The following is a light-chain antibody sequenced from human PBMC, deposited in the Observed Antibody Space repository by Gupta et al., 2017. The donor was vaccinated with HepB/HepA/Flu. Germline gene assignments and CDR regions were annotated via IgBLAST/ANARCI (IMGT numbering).Light chain of an antibody. V-gene: IGKV4-1*01. J-gene: IGKJ3*01. CDR2: WSS. Sequence: DFVMTQSPDSMAVSLGERATINCKSSQRLSDSSNSKKHLAWYQQKPGKPPKLLISWSSTRESGVPDRFSGSGSGTDFTLTISSLQTEDVAVYYCQQYYSTPSFGPGTKVEI. CDR1: QRLSDSSNSKKH. CDR3: QQYYSTPS.